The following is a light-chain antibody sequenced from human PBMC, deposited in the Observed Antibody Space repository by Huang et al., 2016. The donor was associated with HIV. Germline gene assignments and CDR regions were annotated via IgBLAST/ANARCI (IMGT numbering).Light chain of an antibody. CDR3: QQYNTYLYT. CDR2: RAS. CDR1: QNINTW. J-gene: IGKJ2*01. V-gene: IGKV1-5*03. Sequence: DIQMTQSPSTLSASVGDRVTITCRASQNINTWLAWYQQKAGKAPGLLIYRASSLQVGVPSRFTGSGSGTEFTLTITSLQPDDLGTYYCQQYNTYLYTFGQGTKLEI.